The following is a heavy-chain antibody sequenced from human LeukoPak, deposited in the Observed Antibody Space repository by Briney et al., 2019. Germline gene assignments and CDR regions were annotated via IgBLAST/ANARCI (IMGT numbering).Heavy chain of an antibody. CDR2: ISSSSSYI. CDR3: ARVGHQYQTVDY. D-gene: IGHD2-2*01. CDR1: GFTFSSYS. Sequence: GGSLRLSCAASGFTFSSYSMNWVRQAPGKGLEWVSSISSSSSYIYYADSVKGRFTISRDNAKNSLYLQMNSLRAEDTAVYYCARVGHQYQTVDYWGQGTLVTVSS. V-gene: IGHV3-21*01. J-gene: IGHJ4*02.